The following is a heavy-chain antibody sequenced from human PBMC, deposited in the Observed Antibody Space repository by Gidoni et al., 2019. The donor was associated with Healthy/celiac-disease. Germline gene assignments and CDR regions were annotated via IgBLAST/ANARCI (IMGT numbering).Heavy chain of an antibody. CDR1: GGSISSYY. Sequence: QVQLQESGPGLVQPSETLSLTCTVSGGSISSYYWSWLRQPPGKGLEWIGYIYYSGSTNYNPSLKSRVTISVDTSKNQFSLKLSSVTAADTAVYYCARLPIPYYDFWSGYFPGGGMDVWGQGTTVTVSS. CDR3: ARLPIPYYDFWSGYFPGGGMDV. D-gene: IGHD3-3*01. J-gene: IGHJ6*02. CDR2: IYYSGST. V-gene: IGHV4-59*08.